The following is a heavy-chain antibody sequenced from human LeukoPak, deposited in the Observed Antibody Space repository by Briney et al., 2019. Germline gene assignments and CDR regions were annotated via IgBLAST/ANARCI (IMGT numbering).Heavy chain of an antibody. J-gene: IGHJ3*02. CDR2: IYTSGST. CDR1: GGSISSGSYY. CDR3: ARGGYCGGDCLLGDDAFDI. V-gene: IGHV4-61*02. Sequence: SETLSLTCTVSGGSISSGSYYWSWIRQPAGKGLEWIGRIYTSGSTNYNPSLKSRVTMSVDTSKNQFSLKLSSVTAADTAVYYCARGGYCGGDCLLGDDAFDIWGQGTMVTVSS. D-gene: IGHD2-21*01.